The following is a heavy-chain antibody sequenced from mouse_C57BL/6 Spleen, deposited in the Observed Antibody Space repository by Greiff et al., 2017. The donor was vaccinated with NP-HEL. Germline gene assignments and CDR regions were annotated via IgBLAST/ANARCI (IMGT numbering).Heavy chain of an antibody. Sequence: VPLQQPGAELVKPGASVKMSCKASGYTFTSYWITWVKQRPGQGLEWMGDIYPGSGSTNYNEKFKSKATLTVDTSSSTAYMQLSSLTSEDSAVYYCARSPFYGNYPDYWGQGTTLTVSS. J-gene: IGHJ2*01. CDR2: IYPGSGST. V-gene: IGHV1-55*01. D-gene: IGHD2-1*01. CDR1: GYTFTSYW. CDR3: ARSPFYGNYPDY.